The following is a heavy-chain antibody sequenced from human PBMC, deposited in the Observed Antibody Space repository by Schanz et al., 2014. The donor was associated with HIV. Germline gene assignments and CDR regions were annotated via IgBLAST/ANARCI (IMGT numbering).Heavy chain of an antibody. D-gene: IGHD5-12*01. J-gene: IGHJ4*02. Sequence: EVQLLESGGGLVQPGGSLRLACAASGFIFRHYAMHWVRQAPGKGLEYVSGISSKGSDTYYGDSVKGRFSISRDNSKDSLYLQMGTLRLEDTAVYYCARSRSGYLTPFDYWGQGTLVTVSS. CDR3: ARSRSGYLTPFDY. CDR1: GFIFRHYA. CDR2: ISSKGSDT. V-gene: IGHV3-64*07.